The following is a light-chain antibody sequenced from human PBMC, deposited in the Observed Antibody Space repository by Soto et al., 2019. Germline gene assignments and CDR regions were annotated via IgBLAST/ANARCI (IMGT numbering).Light chain of an antibody. CDR1: SSDVGGYNY. Sequence: QSVLTQPASVSGSPGQSITISCTGTSSDVGGYNYVSWYQQHPGKAPKLMIYDDSNRPSGVSNRFSGSKSGNTAPLTISGLQAEDEADYYCSSYTSSSTNVFGTGTKVTVL. CDR3: SSYTSSSTNV. J-gene: IGLJ1*01. CDR2: DDS. V-gene: IGLV2-14*01.